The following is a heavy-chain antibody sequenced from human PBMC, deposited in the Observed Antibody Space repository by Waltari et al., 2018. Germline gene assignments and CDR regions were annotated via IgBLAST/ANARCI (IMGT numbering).Heavy chain of an antibody. CDR1: GGSISSYY. CDR2: IYYSGST. J-gene: IGHJ4*02. Sequence: QVQLQESGPGLVKPSETLSLTCTVSGGSISSYYWSWIRQPPGKGLEWIGYIYYSGSTNYNPSLKSRVTISVDTSKNQFSLKLSSVTAADTAVYYCARGGVGARRSVDYWGQGTLVTVSS. D-gene: IGHD1-26*01. V-gene: IGHV4-59*01. CDR3: ARGGVGARRSVDY.